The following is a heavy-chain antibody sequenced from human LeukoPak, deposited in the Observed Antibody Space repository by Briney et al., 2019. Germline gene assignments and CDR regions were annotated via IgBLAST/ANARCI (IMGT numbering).Heavy chain of an antibody. CDR1: GNTFTNYW. V-gene: IGHV5-51*01. D-gene: IGHD1/OR15-1a*01. J-gene: IGHJ4*02. CDR2: IYPGDSET. Sequence: GESLKISCKGSGNTFTNYWIGWVRQLPGKGLEWMGIIYPGDSETRYSPSFQGQVTMSADKSINTAYLQWSSLKASDTAMYYCATSESQTKFDYWGQGTLVTASS. CDR3: ATSESQTKFDY.